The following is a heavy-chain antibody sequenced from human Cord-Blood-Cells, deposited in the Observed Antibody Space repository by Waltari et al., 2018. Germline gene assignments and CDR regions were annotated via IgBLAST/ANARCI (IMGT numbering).Heavy chain of an antibody. CDR1: GGTFSSYD. Sequence: QVQLVQSGAEVKKPGSSVKVSCKASGGTFSSYDISWVRQAPGQGLEWMGGIIPIFGTANYAQKFQGRVTITADESPSTAYMELSSLRSEDTAVYYCAILEYSSSSNAFDIWGQGTMVTVSS. CDR3: AILEYSSSSNAFDI. V-gene: IGHV1-69*01. J-gene: IGHJ3*02. CDR2: IIPIFGTA. D-gene: IGHD6-6*01.